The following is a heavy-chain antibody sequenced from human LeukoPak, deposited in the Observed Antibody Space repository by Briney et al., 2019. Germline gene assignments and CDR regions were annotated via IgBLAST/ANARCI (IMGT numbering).Heavy chain of an antibody. D-gene: IGHD6-13*01. Sequence: GESLKISCKGSGYSINNYWIGWVRQMPGKGLEWMGIIYPGDSDTRYSPSFQGHVTISADKSITAAYLQWSSLKASDTAMYYCARGSSSWYLGYFDYWGQGTQVTVSS. CDR1: GYSINNYW. J-gene: IGHJ4*02. CDR3: ARGSSSWYLGYFDY. V-gene: IGHV5-51*01. CDR2: IYPGDSDT.